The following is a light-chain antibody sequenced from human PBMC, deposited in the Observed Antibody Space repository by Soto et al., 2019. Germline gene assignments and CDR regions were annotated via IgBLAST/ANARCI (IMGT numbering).Light chain of an antibody. CDR2: AAS. CDR3: QKYNSAPLT. V-gene: IGKV1-27*01. J-gene: IGKJ4*01. Sequence: TQMTQSPSSLSASVGDRVTITCRASQDIGNDLGWYQQKPGKAPNLLIYAASTLQAGVPSRFSDSGSGTDFTLTISSLQPEDVAAYYCQKYNSAPLTFGGGTKVEIK. CDR1: QDIGND.